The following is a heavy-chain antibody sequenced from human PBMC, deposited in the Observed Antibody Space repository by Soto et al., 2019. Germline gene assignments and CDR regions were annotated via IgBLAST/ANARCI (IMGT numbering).Heavy chain of an antibody. J-gene: IGHJ4*02. Sequence: EVQLVESGGGLVKTGGSLRLSCAASGFTFSTYSMNWVRQAPGKRLEWDSSISSSSGHIYYAESVKGRFTISRDNAKNSLYRQMNSMRAADTAVYYCARELGRVGGFEEFDCWGQGTLVTVSS. D-gene: IGHD3-16*01. V-gene: IGHV3-21*01. CDR2: ISSSSGHI. CDR1: GFTFSTYS. CDR3: ARELGRVGGFEEFDC.